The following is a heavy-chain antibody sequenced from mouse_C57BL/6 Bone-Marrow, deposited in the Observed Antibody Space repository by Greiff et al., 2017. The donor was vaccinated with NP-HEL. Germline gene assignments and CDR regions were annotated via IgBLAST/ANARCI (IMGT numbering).Heavy chain of an antibody. CDR1: GYTFTDYE. Sequence: QVQLQQSGAELVRPGASVTLSCTASGYTFTDYEMHWVKQTPVHGLEWIGAIDPETGGTAYNQTFKGKAILTADKSSSTAYMECRSLTSEDSAVYYCTGEVRGGYWGQGTTLTVSS. D-gene: IGHD2-2*01. J-gene: IGHJ2*01. V-gene: IGHV1-15*01. CDR3: TGEVRGGY. CDR2: IDPETGGT.